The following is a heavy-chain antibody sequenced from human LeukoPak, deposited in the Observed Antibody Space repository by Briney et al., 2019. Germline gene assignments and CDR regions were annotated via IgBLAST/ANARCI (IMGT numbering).Heavy chain of an antibody. Sequence: PGGSLRLSCAASGFTFSSYGMHWVRQAPGKGLEWVAVISYDGSNKYYADSVKGRFTISRDNSKNTLYLQMNSLRAEDTAVYYCAKDGTAYCGGDCYSDYWGQGTLVTVSS. CDR2: ISYDGSNK. D-gene: IGHD2-21*02. CDR1: GFTFSSYG. CDR3: AKDGTAYCGGDCYSDY. V-gene: IGHV3-30*18. J-gene: IGHJ4*02.